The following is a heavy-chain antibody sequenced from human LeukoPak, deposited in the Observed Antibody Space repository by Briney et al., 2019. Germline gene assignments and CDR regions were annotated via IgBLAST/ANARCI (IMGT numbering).Heavy chain of an antibody. CDR3: AMGLAWKLDY. V-gene: IGHV4-4*07. D-gene: IGHD4-23*01. CDR1: GGSISGYF. Sequence: SETLSLTCTVSGGSISGYFWSWIRQPAGKGLEWIGRIYSSGSTNYNPSLRSRVTMSVDTSKNQFSLRLSSVTAADTAVYYCAMGLAWKLDYWGQGTLVTVSS. J-gene: IGHJ4*02. CDR2: IYSSGST.